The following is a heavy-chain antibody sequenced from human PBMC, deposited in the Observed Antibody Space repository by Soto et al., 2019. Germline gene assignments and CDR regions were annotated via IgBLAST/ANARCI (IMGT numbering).Heavy chain of an antibody. CDR2: IIPIFGTP. D-gene: IGHD2-15*01. CDR1: GCTFSTYT. Sequence: SVKVSCKASGCTFSTYTFSCVRQAPGQVLEWMGRIIPIFGTPYYAQKFQGRVTITADKSTSTVYMELSSLGSDDTAVYFCARGLECRGYCLDKPTWFGPWGQGTLVTVSS. J-gene: IGHJ5*02. V-gene: IGHV1-69*06. CDR3: ARGLECRGYCLDKPTWFGP.